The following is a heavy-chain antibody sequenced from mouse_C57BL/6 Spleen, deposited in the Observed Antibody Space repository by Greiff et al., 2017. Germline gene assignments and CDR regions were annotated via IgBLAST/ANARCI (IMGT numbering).Heavy chain of an antibody. Sequence: EVKVEESGPGLVKPSQSLSLTCSVTGYSITSGYYWNWIRQFPGNKLEWMGYISYDGSNNYNPSLKNRISITRDTSKNQFFLKLNSVTTEDTATYYCARRDYGSSLDYWGQGTTLTVSS. CDR3: ARRDYGSSLDY. D-gene: IGHD1-1*01. CDR2: ISYDGSN. V-gene: IGHV3-6*01. J-gene: IGHJ2*01. CDR1: GYSITSGYY.